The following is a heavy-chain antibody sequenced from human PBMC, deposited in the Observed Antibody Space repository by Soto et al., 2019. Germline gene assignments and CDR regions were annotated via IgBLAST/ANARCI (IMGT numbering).Heavy chain of an antibody. CDR2: IYPGDSDT. V-gene: IGHV5-51*01. J-gene: IGHJ3*02. Sequence: GETLKISCNGSGYSFTSYWIGWVRQMPGKGLEWMGIIYPGDSDTRYSPSFQGQVTISADKSISTAYLQWSSLKASDTAMYYCATQCCSGGSLNDAFDIWGQGTMVTVSS. CDR3: ATQCCSGGSLNDAFDI. CDR1: GYSFTSYW. D-gene: IGHD2-15*01.